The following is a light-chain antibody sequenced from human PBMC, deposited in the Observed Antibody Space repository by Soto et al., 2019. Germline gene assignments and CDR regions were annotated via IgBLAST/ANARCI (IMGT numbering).Light chain of an antibody. CDR2: GAS. Sequence: DIQMTQSPSSVSASVGDRVTITCRASQGISRWLDWYQQKPGKAPKLLIYGASSVQSGVPSRFSGSGSGTDVTLTISSLQPEDFATYDCQQADSFPLTFGGGTKVEIK. V-gene: IGKV1-12*01. J-gene: IGKJ4*01. CDR1: QGISRW. CDR3: QQADSFPLT.